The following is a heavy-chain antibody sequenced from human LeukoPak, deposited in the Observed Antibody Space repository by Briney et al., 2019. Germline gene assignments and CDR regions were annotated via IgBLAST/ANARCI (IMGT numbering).Heavy chain of an antibody. CDR3: AGLSGTHYEAIDY. Sequence: SETLSLTCPVSGGSITSVSYYWGWLRQPPGKGLEWIGSIYYNGGAYYNPSLKSRLTISVDTSKNQFSLKLSSVTAADMAVYYCAGLSGTHYEAIDYWGQGTLVTVSS. V-gene: IGHV4-39*01. CDR2: IYYNGGA. J-gene: IGHJ4*02. CDR1: GGSITSVSYY. D-gene: IGHD1-14*01.